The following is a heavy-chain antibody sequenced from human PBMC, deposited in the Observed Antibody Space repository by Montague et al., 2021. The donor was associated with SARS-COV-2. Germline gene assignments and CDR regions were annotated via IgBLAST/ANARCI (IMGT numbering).Heavy chain of an antibody. CDR2: IHTGGST. CDR3: ARAQNICFIANCVNYFDL. V-gene: IGHV4-61*02. Sequence: TLSLTCAVSGDSITSGFYYWSWLRQPAGRGLEWIGRIHTGGSTNYNPSLKSRVTLSLDTPKNHFSLRLNSVTAADTAVYYCARAQNICFIANCVNYFDLWGLGALVSVSS. D-gene: IGHD1-1*01. CDR1: GDSITSGFYY. J-gene: IGHJ4*02.